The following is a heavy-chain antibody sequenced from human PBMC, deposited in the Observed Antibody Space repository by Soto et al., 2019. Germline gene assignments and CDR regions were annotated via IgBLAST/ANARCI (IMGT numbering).Heavy chain of an antibody. Sequence: GASVKVSCKASGYTFSRYGISWVRQAPGRGLEWMGWISAYNGNTNYAQKLRGRVTMTTDTSTSTAYMELRSLRSDDTAVYYCARVIVVVVAATRRTGWFDPWGQGTLVTVSS. D-gene: IGHD2-15*01. CDR2: ISAYNGNT. CDR3: ARVIVVVVAATRRTGWFDP. V-gene: IGHV1-18*01. CDR1: GYTFSRYG. J-gene: IGHJ5*02.